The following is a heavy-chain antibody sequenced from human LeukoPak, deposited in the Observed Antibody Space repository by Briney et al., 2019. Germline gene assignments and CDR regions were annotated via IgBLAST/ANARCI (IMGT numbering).Heavy chain of an antibody. CDR1: GGTFSSYA. D-gene: IGHD2-2*01. V-gene: IGHV1-69*01. J-gene: IGHJ6*02. CDR2: IIPIFGTA. Sequence: SVKVSCKASGGTFSSYAISWVRQAPGQGLEWMGGIIPIFGTANYAQKFQGRVTITADESTSTAYMELSSLRSEDTAVYYCARVPEDIVVVPAATGSLYYYYGMDVWGQGTTVTVSS. CDR3: ARVPEDIVVVPAATGSLYYYYGMDV.